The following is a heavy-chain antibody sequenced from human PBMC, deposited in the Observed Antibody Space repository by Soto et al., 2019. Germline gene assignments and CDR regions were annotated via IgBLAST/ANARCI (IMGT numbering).Heavy chain of an antibody. CDR2: VYWDVDK. Sequence: QITLNESGPTLVKPTQTLTLTCTFSGFSLSTRDVGVGWIRQPPGEALEWLGVVYWDVDKTYSPSLKCRLTITKDPPKNQVVLRMTKMDPGDTATYYCAHGRGGVASFWGQGTLVTVSS. V-gene: IGHV2-5*02. CDR1: GFSLSTRDVG. CDR3: AHGRGGVASF. J-gene: IGHJ4*02. D-gene: IGHD2-2*01.